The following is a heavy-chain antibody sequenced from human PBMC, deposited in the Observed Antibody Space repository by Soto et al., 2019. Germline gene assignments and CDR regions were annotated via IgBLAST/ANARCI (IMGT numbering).Heavy chain of an antibody. D-gene: IGHD3-3*01. V-gene: IGHV3-7*01. CDR1: GFTFSSYW. CDR2: IKQDGSEK. J-gene: IGHJ6*03. Sequence: GGSLRLSCAASGFTFSSYWMIWVRQAPGKGLEWVANIKQDGSEKYYVDSVKGRFTISRDNAKNSLYLQMNSLRAEDTAVYYCARGFLEWLTFAYYYMDVWGKGTTVTVSS. CDR3: ARGFLEWLTFAYYYMDV.